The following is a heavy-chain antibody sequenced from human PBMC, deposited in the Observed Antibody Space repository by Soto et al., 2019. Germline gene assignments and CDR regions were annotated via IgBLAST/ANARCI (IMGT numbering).Heavy chain of an antibody. V-gene: IGHV5-51*01. CDR3: ARRLGYGYTSTWGAMDI. Sequence: GESVKISCTRYRFSFTSYWIAWVRQLPGKGLEWVAIIYPGNSDTLYGPSFQGQVIISADRSMNTAYLQWSGLRASDTATYYCARRLGYGYTSTWGAMDIWGLGTTVTVSS. CDR1: RFSFTSYW. D-gene: IGHD3-16*01. CDR2: IYPGNSDT. J-gene: IGHJ6*02.